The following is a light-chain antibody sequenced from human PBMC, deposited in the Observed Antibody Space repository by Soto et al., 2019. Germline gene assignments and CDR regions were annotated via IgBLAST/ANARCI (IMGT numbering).Light chain of an antibody. Sequence: QSALTQPASVSESPGQSITISCTGTSSDVGAYNYVSWYQQHPGKAPKLIMSEVSDRSSGVSNRFSGSKSGNTASLTISGLQAEDEADYYCSSYTTTSTLYVFGTGTKLTVL. CDR1: SSDVGAYNY. V-gene: IGLV2-14*01. J-gene: IGLJ1*01. CDR3: SSYTTTSTLYV. CDR2: EVS.